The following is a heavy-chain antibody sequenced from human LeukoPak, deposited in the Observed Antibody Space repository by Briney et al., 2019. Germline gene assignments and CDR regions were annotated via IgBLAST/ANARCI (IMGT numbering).Heavy chain of an antibody. CDR3: ARDYYDSSGYYGSDAFDI. J-gene: IGHJ3*02. Sequence: SETLSLTYTVSSGSISSSSYYWGWIRQPPGKGLEWIGSIYYSGSTYYNPSLKSRVTISVDTSKNQFSLKLSSVTAADTAVYYCARDYYDSSGYYGSDAFDIWGQGTMVTVSS. CDR2: IYYSGST. V-gene: IGHV4-39*02. D-gene: IGHD3-22*01. CDR1: SGSISSSSYY.